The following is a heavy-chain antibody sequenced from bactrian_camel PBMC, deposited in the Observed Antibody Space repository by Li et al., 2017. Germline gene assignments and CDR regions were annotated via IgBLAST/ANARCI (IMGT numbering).Heavy chain of an antibody. CDR1: GFTYPFSAHY. CDR2: IYMLSANT. V-gene: IGHV3-2*01. Sequence: HVQLVESGGGSVQAGGSLKLACVGTGFTYPFSAHYLGWFRQAPGEERVGIAGIYMLSANTFYADSVKGRSTISRDIGKMTMYLEMHNLNSEDTAMYYCAAGTTVGVSISTLSAALYSYWGQGTQVTVS. CDR3: AAGTTVGVSISTLSAALYSY. D-gene: IGHD5*01. J-gene: IGHJ4*01.